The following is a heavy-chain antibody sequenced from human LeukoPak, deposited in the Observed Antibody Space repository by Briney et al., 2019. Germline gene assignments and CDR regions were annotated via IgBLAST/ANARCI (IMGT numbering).Heavy chain of an antibody. CDR2: IYSDGST. J-gene: IGHJ4*02. D-gene: IGHD6-13*01. CDR3: ARVDTSSWYEFAY. CDR1: GFTVSSNY. Sequence: GGSLRLSCTASGFTVSSNYMSWVRQAPGKGRVWVSVIYSDGSTYYADSVKGRFTISRDNSKNTLYLQMNSLRAEDTAVYYCARVDTSSWYEFAYWGQGTLVTVSS. V-gene: IGHV3-53*01.